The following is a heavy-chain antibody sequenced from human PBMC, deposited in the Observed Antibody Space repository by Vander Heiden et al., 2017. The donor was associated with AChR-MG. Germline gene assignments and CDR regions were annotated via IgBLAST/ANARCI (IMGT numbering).Heavy chain of an antibody. V-gene: IGHV5-51*01. D-gene: IGHD6-19*01. J-gene: IGHJ6*02. Sequence: EVQLVQSGAEVKKPGESLKISCKGSGYSFTSYLIGWVRQMPGKGLEWMGTIYPGDSDARYSPSLQGQVTISADKSITTAYLQWSSLKASDTAVYYCARHKRAVAGSIGAGMNFYGMDVWGQGTTVTVSS. CDR3: ARHKRAVAGSIGAGMNFYGMDV. CDR2: IYPGDSDA. CDR1: GYSFTSYL.